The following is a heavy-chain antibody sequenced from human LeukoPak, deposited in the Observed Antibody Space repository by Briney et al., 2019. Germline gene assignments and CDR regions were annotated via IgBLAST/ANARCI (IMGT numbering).Heavy chain of an antibody. J-gene: IGHJ6*02. V-gene: IGHV1-2*02. CDR3: ARSDGYGGTYYYYGMDV. CDR2: INPNSGGT. CDR1: GYTFTGYY. D-gene: IGHD4-23*01. Sequence: GASVKVSCKASGYTFTGYYMHWVRQAPGQGLEWMGWINPNSGGTNYAQKFQGRVTMTTDTSTSTAYMELRSLRSDDTAVYYCARSDGYGGTYYYYGMDVWGQGTTVTVS.